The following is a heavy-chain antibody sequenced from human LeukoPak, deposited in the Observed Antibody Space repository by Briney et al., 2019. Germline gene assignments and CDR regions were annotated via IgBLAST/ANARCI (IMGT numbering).Heavy chain of an antibody. Sequence: GGSLRLSCAAAGFTFSSYGMSWVRQAPGKGREWVSSIFPSGSEIHYADSVRGRFTISRDNSKSILSLPMNSLRAEDTAVYYCARDLFMETYSDSSVLVHDAFDIWGQGTMVTVSS. V-gene: IGHV3-23*01. CDR1: GFTFSSYG. CDR2: IFPSGSEI. J-gene: IGHJ3*02. D-gene: IGHD3-22*01. CDR3: ARDLFMETYSDSSVLVHDAFDI.